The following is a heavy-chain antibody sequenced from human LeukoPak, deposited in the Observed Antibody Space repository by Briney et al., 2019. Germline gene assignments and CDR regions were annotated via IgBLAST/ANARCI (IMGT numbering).Heavy chain of an antibody. V-gene: IGHV1-69*04. CDR1: GGTFSSYA. D-gene: IGHD6-19*01. J-gene: IGHJ6*02. Sequence: SVKVSCKASGGTFSSYAISWVRQAPGQGLEWMGRIIPILGIANYAQKFQGRVTITADKSTSTAYMELSSLRSEDTAVYYCARDRVTRQWLVRDYYYGMDVWGQGTTVTVSS. CDR3: ARDRVTRQWLVRDYYYGMDV. CDR2: IIPILGIA.